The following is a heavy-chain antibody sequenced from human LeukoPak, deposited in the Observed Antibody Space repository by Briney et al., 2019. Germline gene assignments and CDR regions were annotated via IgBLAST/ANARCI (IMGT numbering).Heavy chain of an antibody. Sequence: ASVKVSCKASGYTFTSYYMHWVRQAPGQGLEWMGIINPSGGSTSYAQKFQGRVTMTRDTSTSTVYMELSSLRSEDTAVYYCARHGHCTNGVCYSNYYYHMDVWGKGTTVTVSS. D-gene: IGHD2-8*01. J-gene: IGHJ6*03. CDR2: INPSGGST. CDR3: ARHGHCTNGVCYSNYYYHMDV. CDR1: GYTFTSYY. V-gene: IGHV1-46*01.